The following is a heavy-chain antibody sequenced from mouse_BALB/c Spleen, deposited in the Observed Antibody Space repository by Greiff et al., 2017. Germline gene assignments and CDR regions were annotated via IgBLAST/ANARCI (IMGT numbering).Heavy chain of an antibody. V-gene: IGHV1-69*01. CDR3: AREAYYYAMDY. D-gene: IGHD6-1*01. CDR2: IDTSDSYT. J-gene: IGHJ4*01. Sequence: QVQLQQSGAELVMPGASVKMSCKASGYTFTDYWMHWVKQRPGQGLEWIGAIDTSDSYTSYNQKFKGKATLTVDESSSTAYMQLSSLTSEDSAVYYCAREAYYYAMDYWGQGTSVTVSS. CDR1: GYTFTDYW.